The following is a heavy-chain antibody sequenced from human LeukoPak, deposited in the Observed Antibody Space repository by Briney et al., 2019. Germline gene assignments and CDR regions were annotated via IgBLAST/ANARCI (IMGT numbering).Heavy chain of an antibody. CDR3: ARGRRITMIVVGNHYYYGMDV. V-gene: IGHV4-34*01. CDR1: GGSFSGDY. J-gene: IGHJ6*02. Sequence: SETLSLTCAVYGGSFSGDYWSWIRQPPGKGLEWIGEINYSGSTSYNPSLKSRVTISVDTSKNQYSLKLSSVTAADTAVYYCARGRRITMIVVGNHYYYGMDVWGQGTTVTVSS. D-gene: IGHD3-22*01. CDR2: INYSGST.